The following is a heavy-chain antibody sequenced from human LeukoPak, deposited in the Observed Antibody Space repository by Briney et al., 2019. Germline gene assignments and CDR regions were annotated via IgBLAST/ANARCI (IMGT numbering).Heavy chain of an antibody. CDR1: GYTFTSYD. D-gene: IGHD2-2*01. V-gene: IGHV1-46*01. J-gene: IGHJ6*02. Sequence: VASVKVSCKASGYTFTSYDMHWVRQAPGQGLEWMGIINPSGGSTSYAQKFQGRVTMTRDTSTSTVYMELSSLRSEDTAVYYCARDIVVVPAAPLGMDVWGQGTTVTVSS. CDR2: INPSGGST. CDR3: ARDIVVVPAAPLGMDV.